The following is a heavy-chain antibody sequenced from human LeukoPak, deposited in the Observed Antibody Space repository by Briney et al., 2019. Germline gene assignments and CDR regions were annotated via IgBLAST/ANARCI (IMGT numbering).Heavy chain of an antibody. CDR1: GGSISSSSYC. CDR3: ARLGIAVADDRDY. V-gene: IGHV4-39*01. CDR2: IYYSGST. J-gene: IGHJ4*02. Sequence: SETLSLTCTVSGGSISSSSYCWGWIRQPPGKGLEWIGSIYYSGSTYYNPSLKSRVTISVDTSKNQFSLKLSSVTAADTAVYYCARLGIAVADDRDYWGQGTLVTVSS. D-gene: IGHD6-19*01.